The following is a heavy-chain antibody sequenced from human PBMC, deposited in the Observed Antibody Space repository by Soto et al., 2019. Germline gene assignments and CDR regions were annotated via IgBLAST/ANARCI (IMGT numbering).Heavy chain of an antibody. CDR2: IRSKSDGGTT. D-gene: IGHD2-21*01. V-gene: IGHV3-15*01. J-gene: IGHJ6*02. CDR1: GFTFSSYN. CDR3: ARDSVALYYYYYGMDV. Sequence: PGGSLRLSCAASGFTFSSYNMNWVRQAPGKGLEWEGRIRSKSDGGTTDYAAPVRGRFTISRDDSKNTLFLQMTNMDPVDTATYYCARDSVALYYYYYGMDVWGQGTTVTVSS.